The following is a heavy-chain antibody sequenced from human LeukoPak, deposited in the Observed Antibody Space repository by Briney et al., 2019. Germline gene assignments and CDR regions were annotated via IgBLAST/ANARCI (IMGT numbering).Heavy chain of an antibody. CDR1: GGSISSYY. V-gene: IGHV4-59*12. CDR3: ARDRGYSYGIDY. J-gene: IGHJ4*02. D-gene: IGHD5-18*01. Sequence: SETLSLTCTVSGGSISSYYWSWIRQPPGKGLEWIGYIYYSGSTNYNPALKSRVTISVDTSKNQFSLKLSSVTAADTAVYYCARDRGYSYGIDYWGQGTLVTVSS. CDR2: IYYSGST.